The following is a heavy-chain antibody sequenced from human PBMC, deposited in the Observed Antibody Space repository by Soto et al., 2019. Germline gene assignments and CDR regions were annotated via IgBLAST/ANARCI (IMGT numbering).Heavy chain of an antibody. V-gene: IGHV1-8*01. D-gene: IGHD6-19*01. Sequence: QVQLVQSGAEVKKPGASVKVSCKASGYTFTSYDITWVRQATGQGLEWMGWMNPNSGNTGYAQKFQGRVTVTRHTTLSPAYMQLNSLRSEDTAVYYCAGPQDCGWSLYAFDIWGQGTMVTVSS. CDR3: AGPQDCGWSLYAFDI. CDR1: GYTFTSYD. J-gene: IGHJ3*02. CDR2: MNPNSGNT.